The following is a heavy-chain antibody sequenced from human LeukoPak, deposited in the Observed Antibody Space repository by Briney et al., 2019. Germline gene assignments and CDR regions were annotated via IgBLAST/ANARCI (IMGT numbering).Heavy chain of an antibody. CDR3: ARVRRFNGPYNVYFDY. J-gene: IGHJ4*02. D-gene: IGHD2-8*01. V-gene: IGHV4-59*01. CDR2: MQYTGSN. CDR1: GGSISSYY. Sequence: KASETLSLTCTVSGGSISSYYWSWIRQPPGKGLEWIGYMQYTGSNNYNPSLKSRVTISLDSSNSQLSLKLKSVTAADTAVYFCARVRRFNGPYNVYFDYWGQGTLVTVSS.